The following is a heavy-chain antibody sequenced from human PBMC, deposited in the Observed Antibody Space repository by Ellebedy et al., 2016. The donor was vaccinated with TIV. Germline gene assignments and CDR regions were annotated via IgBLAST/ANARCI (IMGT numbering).Heavy chain of an antibody. J-gene: IGHJ4*02. V-gene: IGHV4-34*01. D-gene: IGHD2-15*01. CDR3: ARVDGYGYFDS. CDR1: GGPFSGYY. CDR2: VNQSGRT. Sequence: GSLRLSCAVYGGPFSGYYWSWVRQPPGKGLEWIGEVNQSGRTNYHPSLRSRLTISVDGSKNHFSLDLRSVTAADTAVYYCARVDGYGYFDSWGQGILVTVSS.